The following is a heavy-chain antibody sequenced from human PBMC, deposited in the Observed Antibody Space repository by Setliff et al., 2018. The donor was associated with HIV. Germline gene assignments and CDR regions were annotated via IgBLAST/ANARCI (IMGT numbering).Heavy chain of an antibody. CDR3: ARDVSSFYAEYFQH. CDR1: GFTFSSYA. V-gene: IGHV3-30*01. J-gene: IGHJ1*01. D-gene: IGHD6-6*01. Sequence: GGSLRLSCAASGFTFSSYAMHWVRQAPGKGLEWVAVISYDGSNKYYADSVKGRFTISRDNSKNTLYLQMNSLRAEDTAVYYCARDVSSFYAEYFQHWGQGTLVTVSS. CDR2: ISYDGSNK.